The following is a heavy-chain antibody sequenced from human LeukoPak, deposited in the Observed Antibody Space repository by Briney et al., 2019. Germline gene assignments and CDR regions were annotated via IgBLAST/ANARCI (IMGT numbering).Heavy chain of an antibody. Sequence: SETLSLTCTVSGGSISSYYWSWIRQPPGKGLEWIGYIYYSGSTNYNPSLKSRVTISVGTSKNQFSLRLSSVTAADTAVYYCARVGFYDTLTGYYRSWLDPWGQGTLVTVSS. CDR1: GGSISSYY. CDR3: ARVGFYDTLTGYYRSWLDP. D-gene: IGHD3-9*01. J-gene: IGHJ5*02. CDR2: IYYSGST. V-gene: IGHV4-59*01.